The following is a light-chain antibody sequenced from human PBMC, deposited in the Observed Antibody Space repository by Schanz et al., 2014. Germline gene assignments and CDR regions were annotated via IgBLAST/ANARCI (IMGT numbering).Light chain of an antibody. J-gene: IGLJ3*02. CDR2: EVT. CDR1: SSDVGGYNY. CDR3: SSYSIRLIGV. Sequence: QSALTQPPSASGSPGQSVTISCTGTSSDVGGYNYVSWYQQNPGKAPKLMIYEVTKRPSGVPDRFSGSKSGNTASLTVSGLQAEDEGDYYCSSYSIRLIGVFGGGTKLTVL. V-gene: IGLV2-8*01.